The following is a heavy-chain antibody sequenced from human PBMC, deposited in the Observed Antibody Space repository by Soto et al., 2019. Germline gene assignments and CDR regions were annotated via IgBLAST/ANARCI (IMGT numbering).Heavy chain of an antibody. V-gene: IGHV1-18*01. Sequence: GASVKVSCKASGYTFTSYGISWVRQAPGQGLEWMGWISAYNGNTNYAQKLQGRVTMTTDTSTSTAYMKQRNLKSDDTAVKYCERDFKNFCSGGSCYLGAFDIWGQGTMVTVSS. CDR1: GYTFTSYG. D-gene: IGHD2-15*01. J-gene: IGHJ3*02. CDR3: ERDFKNFCSGGSCYLGAFDI. CDR2: ISAYNGNT.